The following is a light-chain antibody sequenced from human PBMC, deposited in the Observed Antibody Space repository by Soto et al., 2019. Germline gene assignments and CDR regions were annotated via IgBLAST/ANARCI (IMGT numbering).Light chain of an antibody. CDR1: SSNIGSNT. CDR2: SNN. CDR3: AAWDDSLNGVV. J-gene: IGLJ2*01. Sequence: QSVLTQPPSASGTPGQRVTISCSGSSSNIGSNTVNWYQQLPGTAPKLLIYSNNQWPSGVPDRFSGSKSGTSASLAISGLQSEEEADYYCAAWDDSLNGVVFGGGTKLTVL. V-gene: IGLV1-44*01.